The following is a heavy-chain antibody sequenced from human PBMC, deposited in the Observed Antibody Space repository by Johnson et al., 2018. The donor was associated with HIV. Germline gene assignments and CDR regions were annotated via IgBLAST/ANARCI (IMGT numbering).Heavy chain of an antibody. V-gene: IGHV3-64*01. J-gene: IGHJ3*02. CDR2: IRTNGGST. D-gene: IGHD6-13*01. CDR1: GFTFSSYV. Sequence: VQLVESGGGLVQPGGSLRVSCAASGFTFSSYVMHWVRQAPGRGLEYVSAIRTNGGSTYYANSVKGRFTISRDNFKNTLYLQMGSLRAEDMAVYYCARARSSSWYDGAFDIWGQGTMVTFSS. CDR3: ARARSSSWYDGAFDI.